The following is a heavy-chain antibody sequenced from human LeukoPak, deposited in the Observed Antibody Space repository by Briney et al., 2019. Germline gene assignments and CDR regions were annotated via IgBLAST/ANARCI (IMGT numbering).Heavy chain of an antibody. CDR2: ISPGDSDP. D-gene: IGHD5-24*01. Sequence: GESLKISCKGSGYSFTSYWIGWGRPIPGKGVGRRGIISPGDSDPRYSPSFQGQVTISADKSISTAYLQWSSLKASDTAMYYCARLVGDGDDYFDYWGQGTLVTVSS. CDR3: ARLVGDGDDYFDY. V-gene: IGHV5-51*01. CDR1: GYSFTSYW. J-gene: IGHJ4*02.